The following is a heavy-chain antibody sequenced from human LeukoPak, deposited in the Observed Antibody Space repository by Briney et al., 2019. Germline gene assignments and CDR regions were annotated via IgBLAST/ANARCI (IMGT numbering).Heavy chain of an antibody. D-gene: IGHD5-12*01. J-gene: IGHJ4*02. Sequence: ASVKVSCKASGGTFSSYAISWVRQAPGQGLEWMGGIIPIFGTANYAQKFQGRVTITADKSTSTAYMELSSLRSEDTAVYYCARDFVGRYSCYDSPLDYWGQGTLVTVSS. V-gene: IGHV1-69*06. CDR2: IIPIFGTA. CDR3: ARDFVGRYSCYDSPLDY. CDR1: GGTFSSYA.